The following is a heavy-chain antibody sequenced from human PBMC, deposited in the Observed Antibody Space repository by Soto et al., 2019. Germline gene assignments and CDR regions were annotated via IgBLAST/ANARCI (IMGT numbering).Heavy chain of an antibody. Sequence: GGSLRLSCAASGFTFDDYAMHWVRQAPGKGLEWVSLISGDGGSTYYADTVKGRFTISRDNSKNSLYLQMNSLRTEDTDLYYCAKDSTITGDAFDIWGQGTMVTVSS. V-gene: IGHV3-43*02. CDR2: ISGDGGST. D-gene: IGHD1-20*01. J-gene: IGHJ3*02. CDR1: GFTFDDYA. CDR3: AKDSTITGDAFDI.